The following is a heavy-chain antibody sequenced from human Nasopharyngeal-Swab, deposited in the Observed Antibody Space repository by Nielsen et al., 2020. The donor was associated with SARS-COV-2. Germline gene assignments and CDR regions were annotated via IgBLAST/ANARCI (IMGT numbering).Heavy chain of an antibody. Sequence: SETLSLTCTVSGGSISSSSYYWGWIRQPPGKGLDWIGIIHRVGSTDYNPSLKIRVTISVDTSKNQFSLKLSSVTAADTAVYYCASLVTTNTLGYYFNSWGQGTLVTVSS. J-gene: IGHJ4*02. CDR2: IHRVGST. D-gene: IGHD5-12*01. CDR3: ASLVTTNTLGYYFNS. V-gene: IGHV4-39*01. CDR1: GGSISSSSYY.